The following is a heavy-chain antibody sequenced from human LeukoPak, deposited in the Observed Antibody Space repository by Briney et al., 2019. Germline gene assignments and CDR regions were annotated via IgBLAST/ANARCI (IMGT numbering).Heavy chain of an antibody. Sequence: SVKVSCKASGGTFSSYAISWVRQAPGQGLEWMGGIIPIFGTANYAQKFQGRVTITADESTSTAYMELSSLRSEDTAVYYCASSRYDYGGYVPYYGMDVWGKGTTVTVSS. CDR2: IIPIFGTA. CDR1: GGTFSSYA. V-gene: IGHV1-69*01. D-gene: IGHD4-17*01. CDR3: ASSRYDYGGYVPYYGMDV. J-gene: IGHJ6*04.